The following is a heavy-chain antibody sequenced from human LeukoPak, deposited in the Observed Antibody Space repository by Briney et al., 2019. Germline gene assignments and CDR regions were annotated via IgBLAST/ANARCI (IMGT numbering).Heavy chain of an antibody. CDR2: IVSETVGGRT. Sequence: GSLRLSCAASSITFTKAWMNWVRQAPGKGLEWVARIVSETVGGRTDYAASVKGRFTISRDDSKSTLFLQMSSLKIEDTAVYYCATSITTPGAFDIWGQGVLVTVSS. CDR1: SITFTKAW. V-gene: IGHV3-15*07. CDR3: ATSITTPGAFDI. J-gene: IGHJ4*02. D-gene: IGHD1-1*01.